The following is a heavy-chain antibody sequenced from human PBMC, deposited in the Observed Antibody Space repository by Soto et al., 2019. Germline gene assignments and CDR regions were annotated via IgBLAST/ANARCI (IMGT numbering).Heavy chain of an antibody. J-gene: IGHJ4*02. CDR3: ARDYYDSSGYSPGDY. V-gene: IGHV1-18*01. Sequence: GASVKVSCKASGYTFTSYGISWVRQAPGQGLEWMGWISAYNGNTNYAQKLQGRVTMTTDASTSTAYMELRSLRSDDTAVYYCARDYYDSSGYSPGDYWGQGTLVTVSS. CDR2: ISAYNGNT. D-gene: IGHD3-22*01. CDR1: GYTFTSYG.